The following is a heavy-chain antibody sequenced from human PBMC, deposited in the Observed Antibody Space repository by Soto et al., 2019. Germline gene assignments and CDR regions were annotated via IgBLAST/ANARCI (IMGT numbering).Heavy chain of an antibody. CDR1: GGTFSSYA. CDR3: ARSWVAARPDYYFGMDV. CDR2: IIPIFGTA. J-gene: IGHJ6*02. Sequence: QVQLVQSGAEVKKPGSSVKVSCKASGGTFSSYAISWVRQAPGQGLEWMGGIIPIFGTANYAQKLQGRVTISADESTSTAYMELSSLRSEDTAVYYCARSWVAARPDYYFGMDVWGQGATVNVS. D-gene: IGHD6-6*01. V-gene: IGHV1-69*12.